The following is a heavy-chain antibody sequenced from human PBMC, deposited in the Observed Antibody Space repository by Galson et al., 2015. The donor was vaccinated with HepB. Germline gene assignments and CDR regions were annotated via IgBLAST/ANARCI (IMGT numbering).Heavy chain of an antibody. CDR1: RFTFSAYA. J-gene: IGHJ5*02. D-gene: IGHD2-15*01. CDR2: ISGGGGSA. Sequence: SLRLSCAASRFTFSAYAMSWVRQAPGKGLEWVSSISGGGGSAYYADSVKGRFTISRDNSKNTLYLLMNSLRSDDTAVYYCARGALVVAVGATQNNWFDPWGRGTLVTVSS. CDR3: ARGALVVAVGATQNNWFDP. V-gene: IGHV3-23*01.